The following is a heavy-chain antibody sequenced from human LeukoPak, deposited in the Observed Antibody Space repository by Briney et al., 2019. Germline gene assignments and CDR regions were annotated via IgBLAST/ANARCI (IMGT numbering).Heavy chain of an antibody. J-gene: IGHJ4*02. CDR1: GFTFSSYA. CDR3: ATLNTPFDY. Sequence: GGSLRLSCAASGFTFSSYAMSWVRQAPGKGLEWVSSISSSGCNTYYAGSVRGRFTISRDNSKNTLYLQMNSLRAEDTAVYFCATLNTPFDYWGQGILVTVSS. V-gene: IGHV3-23*01. D-gene: IGHD2-15*01. CDR2: ISSSGCNT.